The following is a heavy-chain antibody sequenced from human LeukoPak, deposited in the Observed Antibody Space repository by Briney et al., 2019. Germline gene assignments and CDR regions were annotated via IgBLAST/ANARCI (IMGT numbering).Heavy chain of an antibody. CDR1: GGSISSYY. V-gene: IGHV4-4*07. J-gene: IGHJ3*02. CDR3: ARDVISLGYYYDSSGYSDAFDI. CDR2: IYTSGST. Sequence: SETLSLTCTVSGGSISSYYWSWIRQPAGKGLEWIGRIYTSGSTNYNPSLKSRVTMSVDTSKNQFSLKLSSVTAADTAVYYCARDVISLGYYYDSSGYSDAFDIWGQGTMVTVSS. D-gene: IGHD3-22*01.